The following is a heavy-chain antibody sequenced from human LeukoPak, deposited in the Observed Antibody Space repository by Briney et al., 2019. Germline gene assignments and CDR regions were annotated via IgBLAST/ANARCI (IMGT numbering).Heavy chain of an antibody. CDR2: ISTSGNT. CDR1: GGSINAFY. CDR3: ASDSFYDSGGYFYY. D-gene: IGHD3-22*01. J-gene: IGHJ4*02. V-gene: IGHV4-4*07. Sequence: SETLSLTCTVSGGSINAFYWSWIRQPAGKGLQWIGRISTSGNTDYNPSLKSRVTMSVDTSKNQFSLKLTSVTAADTAMYYCASDSFYDSGGYFYYWGQGTPVTVSS.